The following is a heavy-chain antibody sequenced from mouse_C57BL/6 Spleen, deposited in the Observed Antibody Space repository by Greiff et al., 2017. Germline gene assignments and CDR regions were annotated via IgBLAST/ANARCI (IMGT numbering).Heavy chain of an antibody. D-gene: IGHD2-4*01. CDR3: ARCYDYDEGYFDV. J-gene: IGHJ1*03. V-gene: IGHV7-3*01. CDR2: IRNKANGYTT. Sequence: EVHLVESGGGLVQPGGSLSLSCAASGFTFTDYYMSWVRQPPGKALEWLGFIRNKANGYTTEYSASVKGRFTISRDNSQSILYLQMNALRAEDSATYYCARCYDYDEGYFDVWGTGTTVTVSS. CDR1: GFTFTDYY.